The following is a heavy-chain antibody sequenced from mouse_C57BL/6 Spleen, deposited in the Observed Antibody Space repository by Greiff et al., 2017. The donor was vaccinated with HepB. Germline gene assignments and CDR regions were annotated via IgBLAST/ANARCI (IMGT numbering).Heavy chain of an antibody. CDR2: IHPSDSDT. CDR1: GYTFTSYW. Sequence: QVQLKQPGAELVKPGASVKVSCKASGYTFTSYWMHWVKQRPGQGLEWIGRIHPSDSDTNYNQKFKGKATLTVDKSSSTAYMQLSSLTSEDSAVYYCAIDGYSYYFDYWGQGTTLTVSS. D-gene: IGHD2-3*01. J-gene: IGHJ2*01. CDR3: AIDGYSYYFDY. V-gene: IGHV1-74*01.